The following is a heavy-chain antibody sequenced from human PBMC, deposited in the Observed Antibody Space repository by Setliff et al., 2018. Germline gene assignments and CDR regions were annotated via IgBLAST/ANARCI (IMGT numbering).Heavy chain of an antibody. J-gene: IGHJ3*02. Sequence: GGSLRLSCAASGFTFDDYVMSWVRQAPGKGLEWVSDINRNGGRIGYADPVKGRFTISRDNRKNTVYLQMNSLRVEDTAVYYCARPFGVHTAVDIWGQGTMVTVSS. V-gene: IGHV3-20*04. CDR1: GFTFDDYV. D-gene: IGHD3-3*01. CDR2: INRNGGRI. CDR3: ARPFGVHTAVDI.